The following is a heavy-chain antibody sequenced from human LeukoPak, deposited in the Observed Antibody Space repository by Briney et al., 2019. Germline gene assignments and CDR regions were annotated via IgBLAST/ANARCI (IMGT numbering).Heavy chain of an antibody. CDR3: AKWKYSNSGIDDY. J-gene: IGHJ4*02. CDR1: GFTFSSYA. V-gene: IGHV3-23*01. CDR2: INGSGDNT. D-gene: IGHD6-6*01. Sequence: PGGSLRLSCAASGFTFSSYAMSWVRQVPGKGLEWVSVINGSGDNTYYADSVKGRFTISRDNSKNMLYLQMNSLRAEDTAVYYCAKWKYSNSGIDDYWGQGTLVTVSS.